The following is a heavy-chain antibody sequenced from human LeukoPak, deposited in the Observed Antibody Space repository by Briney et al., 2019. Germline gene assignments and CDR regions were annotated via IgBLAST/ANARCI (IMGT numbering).Heavy chain of an antibody. CDR1: VGSFIGYY. CDR3: ARARIEDTYYGMDV. D-gene: IGHD2-21*01. J-gene: IGHJ6*02. CDR2: INHSGST. Sequence: SETLSLTCAVYVGSFIGYYWSWIRQPPGKGLEWIGEINHSGSTNYNPSLKSRVTVSVDTSKNQFSLKLTSVTATDTAVYFCARARIEDTYYGMDVWGQGTTVTVSS. V-gene: IGHV4-34*01.